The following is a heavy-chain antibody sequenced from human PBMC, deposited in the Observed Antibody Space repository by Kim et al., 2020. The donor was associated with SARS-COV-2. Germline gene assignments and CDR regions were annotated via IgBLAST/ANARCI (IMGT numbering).Heavy chain of an antibody. CDR2: IYYSGST. CDR1: GGSISSGGYY. V-gene: IGHV4-31*03. Sequence: SETLSLTCTVSGGSISSGGYYWSWIRQHPGKGLEWIGYIYYSGSTYYNPSLKSRVTISVDTSKNQFSLKLSSVTAADTAVYYCARVGPGDYYDSSGHDFDYWGQGTLVTVSS. CDR3: ARVGPGDYYDSSGHDFDY. J-gene: IGHJ4*02. D-gene: IGHD3-22*01.